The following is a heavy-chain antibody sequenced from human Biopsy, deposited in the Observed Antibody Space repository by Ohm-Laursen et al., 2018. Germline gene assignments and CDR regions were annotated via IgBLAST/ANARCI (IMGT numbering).Heavy chain of an antibody. CDR1: GFTFSSYA. CDR3: ALAAAQTVTHFDY. V-gene: IGHV3-23*01. J-gene: IGHJ4*02. D-gene: IGHD4-17*01. Sequence: LSLTCAASGFTFSSYAMAWFRQPPGKGLEWVSTISGNSDIIYDTDSVKGRFTISRDNSKNTLYLQMNSLRADDTAVYYCALAAAQTVTHFDYWGQGTLVTVSS. CDR2: ISGNSDII.